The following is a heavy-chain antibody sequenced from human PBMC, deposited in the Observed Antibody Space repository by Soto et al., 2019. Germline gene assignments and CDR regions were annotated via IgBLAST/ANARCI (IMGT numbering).Heavy chain of an antibody. J-gene: IGHJ6*03. CDR2: IIPILGIA. V-gene: IGHV1-69*08. CDR1: GGTFSSYT. Sequence: QVQLVQSGAEVKKPGSSVKVSCKASGGTFSSYTISWVRQAPGQGLEWMGRIIPILGIANYAQKFQGRVTITADKSTSTDYMELSSLRSEDTAVYYCARDSLRGFGETKAPPHYYYYMDVWGKGTTVTVSS. D-gene: IGHD3-10*01. CDR3: ARDSLRGFGETKAPPHYYYYMDV.